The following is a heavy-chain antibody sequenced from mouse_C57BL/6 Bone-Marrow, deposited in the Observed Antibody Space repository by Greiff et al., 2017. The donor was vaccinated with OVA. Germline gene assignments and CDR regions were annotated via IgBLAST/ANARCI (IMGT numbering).Heavy chain of an antibody. J-gene: IGHJ4*01. V-gene: IGHV5-6*01. CDR1: GFTFSSYG. D-gene: IGHD2-4*01. CDR3: ARRGIYYDYDVGDYGMDY. Sequence: EVQRVESGGDLVKPGGSLKLSCAASGFTFSSYGMSWVRQTPDKRLEWVATISSGGSYTYYPDSVKGRFTISRDNAKNTLYLQMSSLKSEDTAMYYCARRGIYYDYDVGDYGMDYWGQGTSVTVSS. CDR2: ISSGGSYT.